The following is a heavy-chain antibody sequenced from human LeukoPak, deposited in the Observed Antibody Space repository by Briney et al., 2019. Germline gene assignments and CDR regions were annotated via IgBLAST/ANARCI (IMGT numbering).Heavy chain of an antibody. CDR1: GDSISSGRDY. J-gene: IGHJ4*02. V-gene: IGHV4-39*01. CDR3: ARGIDS. Sequence: SETLSLTCTVSGDSISSGRDYWGWIRQSPGKGLEWIGSLSYNGSTYYNPSLKSRVIVFVDTSKSQVSLKLSAVTAAHTAIYYCARGIDSWGQGTLVTVSS. CDR2: LSYNGST.